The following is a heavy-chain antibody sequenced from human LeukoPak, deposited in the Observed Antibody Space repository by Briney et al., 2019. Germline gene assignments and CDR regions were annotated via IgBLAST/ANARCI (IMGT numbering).Heavy chain of an antibody. J-gene: IGHJ4*02. D-gene: IGHD2-15*01. CDR1: GYTPTELS. V-gene: IGHV1-24*01. CDR3: ATGCSGGSCYFDY. CDR2: FDPEDGET. Sequence: ASVKVSCKVPGYTPTELSMHWVRQAPGKGLEWMGGFDPEDGETIYAQKFQGRVTMTEDTSTDTAYMELSSLRSEDTAVYYCATGCSGGSCYFDYWGQGTLVTVSS.